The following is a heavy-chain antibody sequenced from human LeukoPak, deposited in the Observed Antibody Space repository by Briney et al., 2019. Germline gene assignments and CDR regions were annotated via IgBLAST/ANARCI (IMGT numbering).Heavy chain of an antibody. CDR2: INHSGST. CDR1: GGSFSGYY. J-gene: IGHJ3*02. V-gene: IGHV4-34*01. CDR3: ATLTGGDDAFDI. D-gene: IGHD4-23*01. Sequence: SGTLSLTCAVYGGSFSGYYWSWIRQPPGKGLEWIGEINHSGSTNYNPSLKSRVTISVDTSKNRFSLKLSSVTAADTAVYYCATLTGGDDAFDIWGQGTMVTVSS.